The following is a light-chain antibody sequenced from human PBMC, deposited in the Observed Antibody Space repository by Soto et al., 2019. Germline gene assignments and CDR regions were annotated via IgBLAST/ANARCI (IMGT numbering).Light chain of an antibody. Sequence: VAVTQSPLSLPVILGQAASISCRSSQSLVSSDGNTYLSWLHQRPGQSPRRLISKVSSRDSGVPDRFSGSGSGTDFTLKISRVEAEDVGVYYCMQTTHWPYTFGQGTKVDI. CDR3: MQTTHWPYT. CDR1: QSLVSSDGNTY. CDR2: KVS. V-gene: IGKV2-30*01. J-gene: IGKJ2*01.